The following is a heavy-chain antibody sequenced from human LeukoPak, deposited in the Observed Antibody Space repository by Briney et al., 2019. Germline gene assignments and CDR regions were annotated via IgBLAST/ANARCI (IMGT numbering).Heavy chain of an antibody. CDR2: INPNSGGT. D-gene: IGHD6-19*01. J-gene: IGHJ5*02. V-gene: IGHV1-2*02. CDR1: GYTFSDYY. Sequence: GASVKVSCKASGYTFSDYYMHWVRQAPGQGLEWMGWINPNSGGTNYAQKFQGRVTMTRDTSISTAYMELSRLRSDDTAVYYCAREYSSGRNWFDPWGQGTLVTVSS. CDR3: AREYSSGRNWFDP.